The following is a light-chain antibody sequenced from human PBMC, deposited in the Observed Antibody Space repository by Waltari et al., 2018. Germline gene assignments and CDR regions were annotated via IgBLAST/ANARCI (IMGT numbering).Light chain of an antibody. J-gene: IGKJ1*01. CDR2: GAP. V-gene: IGKV3-20*01. Sequence: IVLTQSPGTLSLSPGERATLSCRASQSVSRSLAWYQQKPGQAPKLLIYGAPTRATGIPDRFTGSGSGTYFSLTISSLEPEDFAIYFCQHYVRLPATFGQGTKVEIK. CDR3: QHYVRLPAT. CDR1: QSVSRS.